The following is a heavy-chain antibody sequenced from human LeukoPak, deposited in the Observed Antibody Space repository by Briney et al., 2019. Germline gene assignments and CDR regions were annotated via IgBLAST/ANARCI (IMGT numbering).Heavy chain of an antibody. Sequence: GGSLRLSCAASGFTVSSNYMSWVRQAPGKGLEWVSVIYSGGSTYYADSVKGRFTISRDNAKNSLYLQMNSLRDEDTAVYYCARGPYDSSGYYYFYYYYGMDVWGQGTAVTVSS. D-gene: IGHD3-22*01. V-gene: IGHV3-53*01. CDR1: GFTVSSNY. CDR2: IYSGGST. CDR3: ARGPYDSSGYYYFYYYYGMDV. J-gene: IGHJ6*02.